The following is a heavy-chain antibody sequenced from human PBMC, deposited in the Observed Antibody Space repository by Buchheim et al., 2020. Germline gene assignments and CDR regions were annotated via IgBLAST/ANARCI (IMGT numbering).Heavy chain of an antibody. Sequence: EVQLLESGGGLVQAGGSLRLSGSASGFTFNSYGMNWVRQAPGKGLEWVSVIIGSGATTYYTDSVKGRFTISRDNSKNTLYLQMNSLRAEDTAIYYCAKGAVSGSSSYHGMDVWGQGTT. D-gene: IGHD1-26*01. CDR1: GFTFNSYG. V-gene: IGHV3-23*01. CDR2: IIGSGATT. J-gene: IGHJ6*02. CDR3: AKGAVSGSSSYHGMDV.